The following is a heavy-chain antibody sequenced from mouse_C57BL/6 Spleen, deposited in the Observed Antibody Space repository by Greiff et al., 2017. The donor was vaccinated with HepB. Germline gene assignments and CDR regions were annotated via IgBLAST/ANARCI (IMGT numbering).Heavy chain of an antibody. CDR1: GYTFTSYW. V-gene: IGHV1-72*01. J-gene: IGHJ1*03. D-gene: IGHD1-1*01. CDR2: IDPNSGGT. Sequence: VQLQQPGAELVKPGASVKLSCKASGYTFTSYWMHWVKQRPGRGLEWIGRIDPNSGGTKYNEKFKSKATLTVDKPSSTAYMQLSSLTSEDSAVYYCAREGNYYGSSYWYFDVWGTGTTVTVSS. CDR3: AREGNYYGSSYWYFDV.